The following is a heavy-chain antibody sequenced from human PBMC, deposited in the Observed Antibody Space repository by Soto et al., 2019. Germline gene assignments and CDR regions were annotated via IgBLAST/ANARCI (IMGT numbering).Heavy chain of an antibody. Sequence: EVQLVESGGGLVQPGGSLRLSCAASGFTFSSYSMNWVRQAPGKGLEWVSYISSSSSTIYYADSVKGRFTISRDNAKNSLYLQMNSLRAEDTAVYYCARDQKRRYCRGGSCYSAQDYYYYYMDVWGRGTTVTVSS. J-gene: IGHJ6*03. CDR1: GFTFSSYS. D-gene: IGHD2-15*01. CDR3: ARDQKRRYCRGGSCYSAQDYYYYYMDV. V-gene: IGHV3-48*01. CDR2: ISSSSSTI.